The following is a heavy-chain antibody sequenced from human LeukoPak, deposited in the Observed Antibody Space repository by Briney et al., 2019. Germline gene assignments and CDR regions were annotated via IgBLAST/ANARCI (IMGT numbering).Heavy chain of an antibody. D-gene: IGHD7-27*01. V-gene: IGHV3-21*01. J-gene: IGHJ6*02. CDR2: ISSSSSYI. Sequence: PGGSLRLSCAASGFTFSSYSMNWVRQAPGKGLEWVSSISSSSSYIYYADSVKGRFTISRDNAKNSLYLQMNSLRAEDTAVYYCARDGHRPLGRIYGMDVWGQGTTVTVSS. CDR3: ARDGHRPLGRIYGMDV. CDR1: GFTFSSYS.